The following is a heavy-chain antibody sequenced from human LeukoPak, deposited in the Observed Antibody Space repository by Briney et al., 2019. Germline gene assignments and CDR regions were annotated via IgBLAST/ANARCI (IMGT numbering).Heavy chain of an antibody. D-gene: IGHD3-16*01. J-gene: IGHJ4*02. V-gene: IGHV7-4-1*02. CDR1: GYTFTSYA. CDR2: INTNIGNP. Sequence: GASVKVSCKASGYTFTSYAMNWVRQAPGQGLEWMGWINTNIGNPTYAQGFTGRFVFSLDTSVSTAYLQIRSLKAEDTAVYYCARGGIGDPLRGDYWGQGTLVTVSS. CDR3: ARGGIGDPLRGDY.